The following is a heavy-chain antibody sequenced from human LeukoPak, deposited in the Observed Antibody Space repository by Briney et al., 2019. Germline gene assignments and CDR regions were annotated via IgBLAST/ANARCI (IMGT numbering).Heavy chain of an antibody. CDR1: GFTFSSYA. Sequence: PGRSLRLSCAASGFTFSSYAMHWVRQAPGKGLEWVAVISYDGSNKYYADSVKGRFSISRDIAKNSLYLQMNSLRVEDTAVYYCAKYGDYKYFQHWGQGTLVTVSS. CDR3: AKYGDYKYFQH. D-gene: IGHD4-17*01. CDR2: ISYDGSNK. V-gene: IGHV3-30*04. J-gene: IGHJ1*01.